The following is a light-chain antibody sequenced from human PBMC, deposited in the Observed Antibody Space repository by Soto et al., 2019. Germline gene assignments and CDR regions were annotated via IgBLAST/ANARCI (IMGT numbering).Light chain of an antibody. CDR3: QQYGSSPET. Sequence: EIVLTQSPGTLSLSAGERATLSGRASQSVGSSYLAWYQQKPGQAPRLVIYGASIRATDIPDRFSGSGSGTDFTLTISRLEPEDFAVYYCQQYGSSPETFGKGTKVDIK. CDR2: GAS. CDR1: QSVGSSY. V-gene: IGKV3-20*01. J-gene: IGKJ1*01.